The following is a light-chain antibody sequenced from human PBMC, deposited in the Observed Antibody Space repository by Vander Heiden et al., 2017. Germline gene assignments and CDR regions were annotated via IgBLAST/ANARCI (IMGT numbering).Light chain of an antibody. J-gene: IGLJ1*01. CDR3: AAWDDSLNGDV. CDR1: SSNVGSNT. Sequence: QSVLTHPPSPSGTPGQRVTISCSGSSSNVGSNTVNWYQQLPGTAPKRLIYSNKQRPSGVPDRFSGSKSGTSASLAISGLQSEDEADYYCAAWDDSLNGDVFGTGTKVTVL. V-gene: IGLV1-44*01. CDR2: SNK.